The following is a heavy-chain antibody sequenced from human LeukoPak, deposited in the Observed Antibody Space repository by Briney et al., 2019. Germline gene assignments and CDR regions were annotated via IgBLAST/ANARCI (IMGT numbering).Heavy chain of an antibody. CDR1: GFTFSSYG. D-gene: IGHD6-19*01. Sequence: GGTLRLSCAASGFTFSSYGMSWVRQAPGKGLEWVSAISGSGGSTYYADSVKGRFTISRDNSKNTLYLQMNSLRAEDTAVYYCAKRGSGWYEDYYYYMDVWGKGTTVTISS. J-gene: IGHJ6*03. CDR3: AKRGSGWYEDYYYYMDV. CDR2: ISGSGGST. V-gene: IGHV3-23*01.